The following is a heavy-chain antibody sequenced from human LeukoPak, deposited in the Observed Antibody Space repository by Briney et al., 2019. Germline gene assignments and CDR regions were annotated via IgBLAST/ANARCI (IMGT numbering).Heavy chain of an antibody. CDR3: ASPGTVTTIAFDI. V-gene: IGHV4-39*07. CDR2: IYYSGST. D-gene: IGHD4-17*01. Sequence: SETLSLTCTVSGGSISSSSYYWGWIRQPPGKGLEWIGSIYYSGSTYYNPSLKSRVTISVDTSKNQFSPKLSSVTAADTAVYYCASPGTVTTIAFDIWGQGTMVTVSS. CDR1: GGSISSSSYY. J-gene: IGHJ3*02.